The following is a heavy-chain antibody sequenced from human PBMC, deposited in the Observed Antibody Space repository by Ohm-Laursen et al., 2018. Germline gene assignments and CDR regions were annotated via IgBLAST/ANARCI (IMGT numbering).Heavy chain of an antibody. D-gene: IGHD5/OR15-5a*01. Sequence: SLRLSCAASGFSFTIHGYHWVRHAQPKGLEWEAVISNDGSDKYYADSVNGRFTIFTDNSKNTLYLQMNSRIAEDTALYYCARDLYSVNYGMGVWGQGTTVTVSS. CDR2: ISNDGSDK. CDR1: GFSFTIHG. CDR3: ARDLYSVNYGMGV. V-gene: IGHV3-30*03. J-gene: IGHJ6*02.